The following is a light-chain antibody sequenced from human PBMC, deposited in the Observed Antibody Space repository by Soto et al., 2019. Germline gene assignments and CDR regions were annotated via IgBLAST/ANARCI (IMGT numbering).Light chain of an antibody. CDR1: SSDVGDYNY. CDR3: SSYAGSNNLRV. Sequence: QSVLTQPPSASGSPGQSVTISCTGTSSDVGDYNYVSWYQQHPGKAPKLMIYEVSQRPSGVPDRCSGSKSGNTASLIVSGLQAEDEADYYCSSYAGSNNLRVFGTGTKVTVL. CDR2: EVS. J-gene: IGLJ1*01. V-gene: IGLV2-8*01.